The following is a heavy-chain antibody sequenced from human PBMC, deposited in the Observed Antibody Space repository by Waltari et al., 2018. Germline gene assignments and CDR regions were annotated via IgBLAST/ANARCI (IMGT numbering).Heavy chain of an antibody. D-gene: IGHD1-20*01. CDR3: ARDRWDITGTTGAFDI. CDR2: SYYSGST. V-gene: IGHV4-59*01. J-gene: IGHJ3*02. Sequence: QVQLQESGPGLVKPSETLSLTCTVSGGSISSYYWSWIRQPPGKGLEWIGYSYYSGSTNYNPSLKSRVTISVDTSKNQFSLKLSSVTAADTAVYYCARDRWDITGTTGAFDIWGQGTMVTVSS. CDR1: GGSISSYY.